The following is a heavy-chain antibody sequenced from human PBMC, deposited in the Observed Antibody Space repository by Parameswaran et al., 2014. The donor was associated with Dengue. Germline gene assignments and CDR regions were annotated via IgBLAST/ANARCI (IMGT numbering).Heavy chain of an antibody. D-gene: IGHD6-19*01. CDR2: IYYSGST. Sequence: WIRQPPGKGLEWIGYIYYSGSTNYNPSLKSRVTISVDTSKNQFSLKLSSVTAADTAVYYCARQGVAGFYYYYYGMDVWGQGTTVTVSS. V-gene: IGHV4-59*08. J-gene: IGHJ6*02. CDR3: ARQGVAGFYYYYYGMDV.